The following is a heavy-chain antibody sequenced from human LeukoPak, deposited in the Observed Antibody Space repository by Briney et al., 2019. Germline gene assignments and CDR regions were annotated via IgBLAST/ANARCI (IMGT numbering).Heavy chain of an antibody. CDR3: ASGPRSTIFGVDSYYFDY. V-gene: IGHV1-2*02. D-gene: IGHD3-3*01. Sequence: ASVKVSCKTSGYTFIDYYMYWVRQAPGLGPEWMGWINPNSGGTKSPQKFQGRVTMTRDTSTSTAYLELSRLTSDDTAVYYCASGPRSTIFGVDSYYFDYWGQGTLATVSS. CDR2: INPNSGGT. J-gene: IGHJ4*02. CDR1: GYTFIDYY.